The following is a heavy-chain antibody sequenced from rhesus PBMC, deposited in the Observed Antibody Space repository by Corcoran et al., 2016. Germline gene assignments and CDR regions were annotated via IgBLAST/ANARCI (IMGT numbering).Heavy chain of an antibody. CDR3: ARVTTGPCDY. J-gene: IGHJ4*01. D-gene: IGHD4-29*01. Sequence: QVPLKESGPALVKPTQTLTLTCTSSGCSLSTSGMGVGWICQPPGKAVEWLASIYWDDDKYYSTSLKSMLTISKDTSKNQVVLTMTNMDPVDTATYYCARVTTGPCDYWGQGVLVTVSS. CDR2: IYWDDDK. CDR1: GCSLSTSGMG. V-gene: IGHV2S1*01.